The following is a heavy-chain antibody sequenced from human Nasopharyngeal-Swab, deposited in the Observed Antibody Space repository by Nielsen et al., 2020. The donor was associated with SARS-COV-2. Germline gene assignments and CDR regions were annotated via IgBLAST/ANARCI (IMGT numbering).Heavy chain of an antibody. CDR3: TRDLGRWQLFDP. D-gene: IGHD7-27*01. V-gene: IGHV3-21*01. CDR1: GFTFSTYS. J-gene: IGHJ5*02. Sequence: GESLKISCAASGFTFSTYSMNWVRQAPGKGLEWVSSISSSSSYIYYADSVKGRFTISRDNAKNSLYLQMNSLRAEDTAAFYCTRDLGRWQLFDPWGQGTLVTVS. CDR2: ISSSSSYI.